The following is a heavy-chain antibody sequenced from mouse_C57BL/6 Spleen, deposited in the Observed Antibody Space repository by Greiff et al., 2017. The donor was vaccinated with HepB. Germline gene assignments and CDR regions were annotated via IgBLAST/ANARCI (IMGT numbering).Heavy chain of an antibody. V-gene: IGHV6-3*01. CDR3: TAPPYYGSPWFAY. CDR1: GFTFSNYW. J-gene: IGHJ3*01. D-gene: IGHD1-1*01. CDR2: IRLKSDNYAT. Sequence: EVKLMESGGGLVQPGGSMKLSCVASGFTFSNYWMNWVRQSPEKGLEWVAQIRLKSDNYATHYAESVKGRFTISRDDSKSSVYLQMNNLRAEDTGIYYCTAPPYYGSPWFAYWGQGTLVTVSA.